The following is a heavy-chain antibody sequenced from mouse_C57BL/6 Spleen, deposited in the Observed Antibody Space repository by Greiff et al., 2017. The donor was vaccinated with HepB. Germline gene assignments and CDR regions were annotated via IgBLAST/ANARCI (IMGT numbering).Heavy chain of an antibody. CDR3: ARVDPYMEGNYSNYYAMDY. Sequence: VQLQQPGAELVMPGASVKLSCKASGYTFTSYWMHWVKQRPGQGLEWIGEIDPSDSYTTYNQKFKGKSTLTVDKSSSTAYMQLSSLTAEDSAVYYGARVDPYMEGNYSNYYAMDYWGQGTSVTVSS. J-gene: IGHJ4*01. D-gene: IGHD2-1*01. CDR2: IDPSDSYT. V-gene: IGHV1-69*01. CDR1: GYTFTSYW.